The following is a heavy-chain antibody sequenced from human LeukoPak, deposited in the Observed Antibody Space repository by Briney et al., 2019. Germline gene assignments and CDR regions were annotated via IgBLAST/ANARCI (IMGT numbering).Heavy chain of an antibody. CDR3: ARDRTYYYDSSAPSGAFDI. V-gene: IGHV1-18*04. J-gene: IGHJ3*02. D-gene: IGHD3-22*01. Sequence: ASVKVSCKASGYTFAVYYIHWLRQAPGQGLEWMGWISAYNGNTNYAQKLQGRVTMTTDTSTSTAYMELRSLRSDDTAVYYCARDRTYYYDSSAPSGAFDIWGQGTMVTVSS. CDR1: GYTFAVYY. CDR2: ISAYNGNT.